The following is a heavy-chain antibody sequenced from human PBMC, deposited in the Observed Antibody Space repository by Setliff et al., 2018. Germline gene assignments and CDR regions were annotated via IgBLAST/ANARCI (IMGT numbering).Heavy chain of an antibody. CDR2: IFSNDEK. CDR1: GFSLSNARMG. D-gene: IGHD5-12*01. CDR3: ARIHGYAHFDY. J-gene: IGHJ4*02. V-gene: IGHV2-26*01. Sequence: SGPTLVNPTETLTLTCTVSGFSLSNARMGVSWIRQPPGKALEWLAHIFSNDEKSYSTSLKSRLTNSKDTSKSQVVPTMTNMDPVDTATYYCARIHGYAHFDYWGQGTLVTVSS.